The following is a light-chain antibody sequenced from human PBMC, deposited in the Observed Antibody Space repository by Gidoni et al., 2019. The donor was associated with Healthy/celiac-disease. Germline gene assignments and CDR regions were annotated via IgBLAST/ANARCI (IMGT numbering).Light chain of an antibody. J-gene: IGKJ4*01. V-gene: IGKV1-27*01. CDR2: AAS. CDR3: QKYNSAPQVT. Sequence: DIQMTQSPSSLSASVGDRVTITCRASQGISNYLAWYQQKPGKVPKLLIYAASTLQSRVPSRFSGSGSGTDFTLTISSLQPEDVATYYCQKYNSAPQVTFGGGTKVEIK. CDR1: QGISNY.